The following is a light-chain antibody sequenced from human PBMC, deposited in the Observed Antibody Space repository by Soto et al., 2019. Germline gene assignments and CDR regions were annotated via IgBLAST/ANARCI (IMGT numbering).Light chain of an antibody. J-gene: IGKJ4*01. Sequence: DIQMTQSPSSLSASVGDRVTITCRASQSISSYLNWYQQKPGKDPKLLIYAASSLQSGVPSRFSGSGSGTDFTLTISSLQPEDFATYYCQQSYSLLTFGGGTKVDI. CDR2: AAS. V-gene: IGKV1-39*01. CDR3: QQSYSLLT. CDR1: QSISSY.